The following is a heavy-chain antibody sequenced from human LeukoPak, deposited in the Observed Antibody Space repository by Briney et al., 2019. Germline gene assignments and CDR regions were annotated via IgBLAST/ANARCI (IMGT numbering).Heavy chain of an antibody. D-gene: IGHD3-9*01. V-gene: IGHV3-48*03. J-gene: IGHJ6*03. CDR3: ARANDNYYYYYMDV. Sequence: GGSLRLSCAASGFTFSSYEMNWVRQAPGKGLEWVSYISDSGSTKYYADSVKGRFTISRDNAKNSLYLQMNSLRAEDTAVYYCARANDNYYYYYMDVWGKGTTVTISS. CDR2: ISDSGSTK. CDR1: GFTFSSYE.